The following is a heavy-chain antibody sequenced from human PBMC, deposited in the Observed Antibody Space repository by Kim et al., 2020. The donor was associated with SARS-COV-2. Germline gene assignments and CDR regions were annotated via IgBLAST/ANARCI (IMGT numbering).Heavy chain of an antibody. J-gene: IGHJ5*02. Sequence: YADALKGRFTISRDNAKDTLYLQMNSLRVEDTAMYYCVRDIWHEDVAFFDPWGQGALVTVSS. D-gene: IGHD5-12*01. CDR3: VRDIWHEDVAFFDP. V-gene: IGHV3-33*01.